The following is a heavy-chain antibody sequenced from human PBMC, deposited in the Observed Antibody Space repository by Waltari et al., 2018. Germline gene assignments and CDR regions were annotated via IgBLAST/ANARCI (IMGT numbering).Heavy chain of an antibody. CDR1: GGSFSGYY. D-gene: IGHD6-19*01. CDR3: ARGASKQWLSKGYYFDY. Sequence: QVQLQQWGAGLLKPSETLSLTCAVYGGSFSGYYWSWIRQPPGKGLEWKGEIQHRGSTNYTPPLKTRGTISVDTSKNQFSLKLSSVTAADTAVYYCARGASKQWLSKGYYFDYWGQGTLVTVSS. V-gene: IGHV4-34*01. CDR2: IQHRGST. J-gene: IGHJ4*02.